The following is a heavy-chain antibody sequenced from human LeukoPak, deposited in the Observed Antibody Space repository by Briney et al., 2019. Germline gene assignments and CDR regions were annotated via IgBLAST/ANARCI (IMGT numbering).Heavy chain of an antibody. J-gene: IGHJ3*02. CDR3: ARESGKLSGWAKFRAFDI. V-gene: IGHV3-21*04. D-gene: IGHD6-19*01. CDR1: GFTFSSYS. Sequence: GGSLRLSCAASGFTFSSYSMNWVRQAPGKGLEWVSSVSSSSSYIYYADSVKGRFTISRDNAKNSLYLQMNSLRAGDTAVYYCARESGKLSGWAKFRAFDIWGQGTMVTVSS. CDR2: VSSSSSYI.